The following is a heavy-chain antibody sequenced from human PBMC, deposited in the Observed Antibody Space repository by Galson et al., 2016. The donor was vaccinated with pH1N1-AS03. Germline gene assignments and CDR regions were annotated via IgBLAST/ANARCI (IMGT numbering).Heavy chain of an antibody. CDR3: ARTSGAYFGSAFDI. CDR1: GFTFNHYS. Sequence: SLRLSCAASGFTFNHYSMNWVRQAPGKGLEWVSYISSDSTTIYYADSVKGRFTISRDNAKNSLYLQMNSLTAEDTAIYYCARTSGAYFGSAFDIWGQGTMVTVS. CDR2: ISSDSTTI. D-gene: IGHD1-26*01. J-gene: IGHJ3*02. V-gene: IGHV3-48*04.